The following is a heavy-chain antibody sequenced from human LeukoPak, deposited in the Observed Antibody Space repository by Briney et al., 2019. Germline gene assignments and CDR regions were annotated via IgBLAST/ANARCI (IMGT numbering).Heavy chain of an antibody. CDR1: GFTFSDYY. J-gene: IGHJ2*01. V-gene: IGHV3-11*01. Sequence: GGSLRLSCAASGFTFSDYYMSWIRQVPGKGLEWVSYVGLSDSTIYYADSLKGRFAISRDNAKNSLYLHMHSLRAEDTAVYYCARLKLGYWYFDLWGRGTLVTVST. CDR3: ARLKLGYWYFDL. CDR2: VGLSDSTI. D-gene: IGHD7-27*01.